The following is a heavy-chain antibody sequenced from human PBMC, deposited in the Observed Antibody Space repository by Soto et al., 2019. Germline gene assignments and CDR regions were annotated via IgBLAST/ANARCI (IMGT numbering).Heavy chain of an antibody. CDR1: SGSINTNNW. V-gene: IGHV4-4*02. CDR3: ARESGGNFDY. J-gene: IGHJ4*02. CDR2: IQRGGGT. Sequence: QVQLQESGPGLVKPSGTLSLTCTVSSGSINTNNWWTWVRQSPGKRLEWIGEIQRGGGTNYNPALKSRVTMSLDRSNNQFSLRLTSVTAADTAVYYCARESGGNFDYWGQGTLVIVSS. D-gene: IGHD2-15*01.